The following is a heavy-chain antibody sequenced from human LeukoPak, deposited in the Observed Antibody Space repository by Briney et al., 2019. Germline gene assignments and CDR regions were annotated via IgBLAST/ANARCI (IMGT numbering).Heavy chain of an antibody. CDR1: GGSISSYY. J-gene: IGHJ2*01. D-gene: IGHD2-15*01. V-gene: IGHV4-34*01. CDR3: ARPVRVVQYWYFDL. CDR2: INHSGST. Sequence: SETLSLTCTVSGGSISSYYWSWIRQPPGKGLEWIGEINHSGSTNYNPSLKSRVTISVDTSKNQFSLKLSSVTAADTAVYYCARPVRVVQYWYFDLWGRGTLVTVSS.